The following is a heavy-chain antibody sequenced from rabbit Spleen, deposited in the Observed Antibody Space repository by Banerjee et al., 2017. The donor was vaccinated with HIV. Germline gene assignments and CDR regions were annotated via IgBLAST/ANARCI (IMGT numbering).Heavy chain of an antibody. V-gene: IGHV1S40*01. CDR3: ARGGGL. J-gene: IGHJ3*01. Sequence: QSLEESGGDLVKPGASLTLTCTASGFSFINNYYMCWVRQAPGKGLEWIACIDGSSGSTYYASWARGRLTISKTSSTTVTLQMTSLTAADTATYFCARGGGLWGQGTLVTVS. CDR1: GFSFINNYY. CDR2: IDGSSGST.